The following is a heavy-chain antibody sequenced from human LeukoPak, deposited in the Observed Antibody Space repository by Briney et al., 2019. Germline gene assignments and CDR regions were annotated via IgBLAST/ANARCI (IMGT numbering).Heavy chain of an antibody. D-gene: IGHD4-17*01. CDR3: ATSYGDYERHNDY. Sequence: GGSLRLSCAASGFTFSSYGMHWVRQAPGKGLEWVAVIWYDGSNKYYADSVKGRFTISRDNSKNTLYLQMNSLRAEDTAVYYCATSYGDYERHNDYWGQGTLVTASS. V-gene: IGHV3-33*01. CDR2: IWYDGSNK. CDR1: GFTFSSYG. J-gene: IGHJ4*02.